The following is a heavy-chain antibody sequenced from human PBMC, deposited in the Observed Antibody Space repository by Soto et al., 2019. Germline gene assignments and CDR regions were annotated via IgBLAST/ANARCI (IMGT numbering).Heavy chain of an antibody. J-gene: IGHJ5*02. V-gene: IGHV3-23*01. CDR2: ISGSGGST. Sequence: GGSLRLSCAASGFTFSSYAMSWVRQAPGKGLEWVSAISGSGGSTYYADSVKGRFTISRDNSKNTLYLQMNSLRAEDTAVYYCAKDPDIVVVPAAILGGWFDPWGPATLVTVSS. D-gene: IGHD2-2*02. CDR1: GFTFSSYA. CDR3: AKDPDIVVVPAAILGGWFDP.